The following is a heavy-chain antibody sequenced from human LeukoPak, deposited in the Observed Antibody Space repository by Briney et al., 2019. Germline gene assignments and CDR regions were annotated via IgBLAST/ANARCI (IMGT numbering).Heavy chain of an antibody. CDR2: IYYSGST. V-gene: IGHV4-59*12. D-gene: IGHD6-13*01. J-gene: IGHJ4*02. CDR3: ARASSQPYYFDY. Sequence: QSETLSLTCPVSGGSISSYYWSWIRQPPGKGLEWIGYIYYSGSTNYNPSLKSRVTKSVDTSKNQFSLKPSPVTAADTAVYYCARASSQPYYFDYWGQGTLVTVSS. CDR1: GGSISSYY.